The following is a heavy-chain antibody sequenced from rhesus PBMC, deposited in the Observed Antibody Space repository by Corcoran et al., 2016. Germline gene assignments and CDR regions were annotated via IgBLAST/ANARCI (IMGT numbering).Heavy chain of an antibody. V-gene: IGHV3S5*01. CDR2: INSGGGST. D-gene: IGHD6-43*01. Sequence: EVQLVETGGGLVQPGGSLKLSCAASGFTFSSYGMSWVRPAPGKGLEWVSAINSGGGSTYYADSVKGRFTISRDNSKNTLSLQMNSLRAEDTAVYYCAKRAAANYFDYWGQGVLVTVSS. J-gene: IGHJ4*01. CDR1: GFTFSSYG. CDR3: AKRAAANYFDY.